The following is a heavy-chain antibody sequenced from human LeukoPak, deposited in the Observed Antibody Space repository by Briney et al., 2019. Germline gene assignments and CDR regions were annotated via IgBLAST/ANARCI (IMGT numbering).Heavy chain of an antibody. D-gene: IGHD3-3*01. Sequence: GGSLRLSCAASGFTFSSYAMSWVRQAPGKGLEWVSAISGSGGSTYYADSVKGRFTISRDNSKNTLYLQMNSLRAEDTAVYYCAKDMEAWSGYYPDYWGQGTLVTVSS. V-gene: IGHV3-23*01. CDR1: GFTFSSYA. CDR3: AKDMEAWSGYYPDY. J-gene: IGHJ4*02. CDR2: ISGSGGST.